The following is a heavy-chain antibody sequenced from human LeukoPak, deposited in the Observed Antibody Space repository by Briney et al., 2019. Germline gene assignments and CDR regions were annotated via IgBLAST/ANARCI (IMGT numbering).Heavy chain of an antibody. Sequence: GGSLRLSCAASGITFSSYGMSWVREAPGKGLEWVSAISGSGGSTYYADSVKGRFTISRGNSKNTLYLQMNSLRAEDTAVYYCAKPTVYSYGSTNFDYWGQGTLVTVSS. J-gene: IGHJ4*02. CDR2: ISGSGGST. V-gene: IGHV3-23*01. CDR3: AKPTVYSYGSTNFDY. CDR1: GITFSSYG. D-gene: IGHD5-18*01.